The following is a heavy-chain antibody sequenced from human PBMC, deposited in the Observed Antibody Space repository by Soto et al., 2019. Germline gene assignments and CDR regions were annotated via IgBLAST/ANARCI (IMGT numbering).Heavy chain of an antibody. CDR1: GGTFSTYA. CDR3: ARQMVSSGWHYGNWFDP. CDR2: IIPIFNAA. Sequence: QEQLVQSGAEVKKPGSSVKVSCKVSGGTFSTYAISWVRQAPGQGLEWMGGIIPIFNAAKYAQKFQGRVTITAYKSTSTAHMELSSPRSEDTAVYYCARQMVSSGWHYGNWFDPWGQGTPVTVSS. V-gene: IGHV1-69*06. D-gene: IGHD6-19*01. J-gene: IGHJ5*02.